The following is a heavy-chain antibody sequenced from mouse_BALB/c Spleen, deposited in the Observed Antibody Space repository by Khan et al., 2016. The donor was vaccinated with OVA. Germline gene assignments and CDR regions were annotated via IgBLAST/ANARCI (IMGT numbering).Heavy chain of an antibody. D-gene: IGHD2-2*01. Sequence: VQLQQSGTVLARPGASVKMSCKTSGYSFTSYWMHWIKQRPGQGLEWIGAIYPGNSDANYNQKFKDKAKLTAVTSASPANMELSSLTDYDSAVYYCTRWGYWFAYWGQGTLVTVSA. CDR3: TRWGYWFAY. V-gene: IGHV1-5*01. J-gene: IGHJ3*01. CDR1: GYSFTSYW. CDR2: IYPGNSDA.